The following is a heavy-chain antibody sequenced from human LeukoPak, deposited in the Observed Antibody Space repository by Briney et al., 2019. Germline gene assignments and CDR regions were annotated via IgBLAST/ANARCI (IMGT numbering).Heavy chain of an antibody. D-gene: IGHD6-19*01. CDR2: ISSSGGTT. CDR3: ARGLRYSTGWYYFDY. CDR1: GFTFSRYW. V-gene: IGHV3-48*01. Sequence: GGSLRLSCAASGFTFSRYWMHWVRQAPGRGLEWVSYISSSGGTTYYADSVKGRFTISRDNSKNTLYLQMNSLRAEDTAVYYCARGLRYSTGWYYFDYWGQGTLVTVSS. J-gene: IGHJ4*02.